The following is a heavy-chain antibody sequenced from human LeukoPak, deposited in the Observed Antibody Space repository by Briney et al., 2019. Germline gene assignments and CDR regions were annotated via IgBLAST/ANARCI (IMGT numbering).Heavy chain of an antibody. CDR3: ARLREWFGELEAFDI. V-gene: IGHV5-51*01. J-gene: IGHJ3*02. CDR2: IYPGDSVT. Sequence: GESLKISCKGSGYSFTSYWIGWVRQMPGKGLEWMGIIYPGDSVTRYSPSLQGQVTISADKSISTAYLQWSSLKASDTAMYYCARLREWFGELEAFDIWGQGTMVTVSS. CDR1: GYSFTSYW. D-gene: IGHD3-10*01.